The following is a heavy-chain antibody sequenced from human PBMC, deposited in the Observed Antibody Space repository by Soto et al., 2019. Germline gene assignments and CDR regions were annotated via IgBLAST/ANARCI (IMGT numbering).Heavy chain of an antibody. V-gene: IGHV1-69*13. CDR3: ARSHYYDSSGLPDY. Sequence: ASVKVSCKASGGTFSSYAISWVRQAPGQGLEWMGGIIPIFGTANYAQKFQGRVTITADESTSTAYMELSSLRSEDAAVYYCARSHYYDSSGLPDYWGQGTLVTAPQ. CDR1: GGTFSSYA. CDR2: IIPIFGTA. J-gene: IGHJ4*02. D-gene: IGHD3-22*01.